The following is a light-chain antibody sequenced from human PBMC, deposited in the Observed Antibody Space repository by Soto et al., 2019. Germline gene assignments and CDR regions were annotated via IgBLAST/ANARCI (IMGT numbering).Light chain of an antibody. CDR2: EVV. J-gene: IGLJ1*01. V-gene: IGLV2-8*01. CDR1: KSDIGVYDF. Sequence: QSALTQPPSASGSPGQSVTISCTGTKSDIGVYDFVSWYQHHPGKAPRLIIYEVVQRPSGVPDRFSGSKSGNTASLTVSGLQAADEADYFCKSYAGSKTCVSGSRTKVT. CDR3: KSYAGSKTCV.